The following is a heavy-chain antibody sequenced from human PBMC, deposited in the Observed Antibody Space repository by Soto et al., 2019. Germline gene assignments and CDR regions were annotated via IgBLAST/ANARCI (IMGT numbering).Heavy chain of an antibody. CDR3: ARDRAAAIGYYYYYGTDV. CDR1: GASVNSGNYY. CDR2: IYYSGST. V-gene: IGHV4-61*01. D-gene: IGHD2-2*01. J-gene: IGHJ6*02. Sequence: SETLSLTCTVSGASVNSGNYYWSWIRHPPGKGLEWIGYIYYSGSTNYNPSLKSRVTISLDTSKNQFSLNLSSVTAADTAVYFCARDRAAAIGYYYYYGTDVWGQAITVTVS.